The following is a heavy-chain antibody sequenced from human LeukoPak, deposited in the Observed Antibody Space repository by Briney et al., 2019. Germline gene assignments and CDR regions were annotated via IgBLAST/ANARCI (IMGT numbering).Heavy chain of an antibody. CDR1: GGSFSGYY. V-gene: IGHV4-34*01. Sequence: SETLSLTCAVYGGSFSGYYWSWIRQPPGKGLEWIGEINHSGSTNYNPSLKSRVTISVDTSKNQFSLKLSSVTAADTAVYYCARHALDAFDIWGQGTMVTVSS. D-gene: IGHD2-2*01. CDR3: ARHALDAFDI. CDR2: INHSGST. J-gene: IGHJ3*02.